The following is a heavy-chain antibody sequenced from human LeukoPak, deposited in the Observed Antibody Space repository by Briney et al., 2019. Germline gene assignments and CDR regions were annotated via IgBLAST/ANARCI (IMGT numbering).Heavy chain of an antibody. CDR3: ARRLTQYDCFDP. D-gene: IGHD2-2*01. J-gene: IGHJ5*02. V-gene: IGHV6-1*01. Sequence: SQTLSLACAISGDSVSSNSVTWNWIRQSPSRGLEWLGRTYYRSTWYNDYAVSVRGRITVNPDTSKSQFSLHLNSVTPEDTAVYYCARRLTQYDCFDPWGQGILVTVSS. CDR2: TYYRSTWYN. CDR1: GDSVSSNSVT.